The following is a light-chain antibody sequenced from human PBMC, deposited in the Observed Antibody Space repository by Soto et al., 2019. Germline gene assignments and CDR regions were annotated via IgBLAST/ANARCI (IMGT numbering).Light chain of an antibody. CDR3: QQSYSTPQT. V-gene: IGKV1-39*01. Sequence: DIQVTQSPSSLSASVGDRVTITCRASQTIRTYVNWYQQKPGRAPKLLIYAASSLQGGVPSRFSGGGSGTDFTLTITSLQPEDFATYYCQQSYSTPQTFGQGTKVDNK. CDR1: QTIRTY. CDR2: AAS. J-gene: IGKJ1*01.